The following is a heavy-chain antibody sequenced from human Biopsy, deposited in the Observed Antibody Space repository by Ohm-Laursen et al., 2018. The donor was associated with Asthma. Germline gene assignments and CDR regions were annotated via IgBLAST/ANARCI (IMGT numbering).Heavy chain of an antibody. V-gene: IGHV3-11*01. D-gene: IGHD6-25*01. CDR2: ISSSGSTK. CDR1: GFSFSDYY. CDR3: ARVLVSSDRGPFYFFALDV. Sequence: GSLRLSCAASGFSFSDYYMTWMRQAPGKGLEWVSSISSSGSTKYPAESVQGRFTISRDNAQKSLFLQMNSLRAEDTAIYFCARVLVSSDRGPFYFFALDVWGQGTTVAVSS. J-gene: IGHJ6*02.